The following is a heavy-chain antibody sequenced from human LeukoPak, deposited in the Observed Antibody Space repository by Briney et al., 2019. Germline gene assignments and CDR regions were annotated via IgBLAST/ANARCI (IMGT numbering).Heavy chain of an antibody. V-gene: IGHV3-13*01. Sequence: GGSLRLSCAASGFTFSSCDMHWVRQAAGKGLEWVSAIGTAGDTYYPGSVKGRFTISRENAKNSLYLQMNSLRAGDTAVYYCARLAQPSQLGPYAFDIWGQGTMVTVSS. CDR1: GFTFSSCD. CDR2: IGTAGDT. J-gene: IGHJ3*02. CDR3: ARLAQPSQLGPYAFDI. D-gene: IGHD5-18*01.